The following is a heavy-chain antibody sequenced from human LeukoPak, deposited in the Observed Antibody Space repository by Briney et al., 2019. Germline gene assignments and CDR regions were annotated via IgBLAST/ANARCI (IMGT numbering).Heavy chain of an antibody. J-gene: IGHJ4*02. CDR3: ASSGIAVAGPSYYFDY. V-gene: IGHV4-34*01. D-gene: IGHD6-19*01. CDR1: GGHFSAYY. CDR2: INHSGSP. Sequence: PSETLSLTCAVYGGHFSAYYWNWIRQSPGKGLEWIGEINHSGSPNYNPSLKSRVTISGDPSKNQFSLKVSSVTAADSAAYYCASSGIAVAGPSYYFDYWGQGTLVTVSS.